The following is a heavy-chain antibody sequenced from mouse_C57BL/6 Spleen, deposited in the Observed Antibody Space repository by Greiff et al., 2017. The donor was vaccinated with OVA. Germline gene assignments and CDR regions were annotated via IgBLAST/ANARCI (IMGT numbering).Heavy chain of an antibody. CDR3: ARSTGTEGFAY. J-gene: IGHJ3*01. CDR1: GYTFTNYW. D-gene: IGHD4-1*02. Sequence: QVHVKQSGAELVRPGTSVKMSCKASGYTFTNYWIGWAKQRPGHGLEWIGDIYPGGGYTNYNEKFKGKATLTADKSSSTAYMQFSSLTSEDSAIYYCARSTGTEGFAYWGQGTLVTVSA. CDR2: IYPGGGYT. V-gene: IGHV1-63*01.